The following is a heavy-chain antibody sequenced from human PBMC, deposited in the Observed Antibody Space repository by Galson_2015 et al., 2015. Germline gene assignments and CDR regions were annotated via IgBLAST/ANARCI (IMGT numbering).Heavy chain of an antibody. CDR1: GFTFSSYA. CDR3: ARDGKDIAVAGCGMDV. J-gene: IGHJ6*02. Sequence: SLRLSCAASGFTFSSYAMHWVRQAPGKGLEYVSAISSNGGSTYYANSVKGRFTISRDNSKNTLYLQMGSLRAEDMAVYYCARDGKDIAVAGCGMDVWGQGTTVTVSS. D-gene: IGHD6-19*01. V-gene: IGHV3-64*01. CDR2: ISSNGGST.